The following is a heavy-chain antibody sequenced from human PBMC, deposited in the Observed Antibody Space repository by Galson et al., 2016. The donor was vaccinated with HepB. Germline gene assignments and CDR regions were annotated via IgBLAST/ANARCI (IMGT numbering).Heavy chain of an antibody. D-gene: IGHD2-2*02. V-gene: IGHV4-59*12. CDR1: GGSISSYY. CDR3: ARDRCSSSSCYTGWGSYNLFYP. J-gene: IGHJ5*02. Sequence: SETLSLTCTVSGGSISSYYWSWIRQPPGKGLEWDGFFFYRGSTKYHPSLKSRGTISVDMSTNRFSLKLTSVTAAETAFYYCARDRCSSSSCYTGWGSYNLFYPWGQGTLVTVSS. CDR2: FFYRGST.